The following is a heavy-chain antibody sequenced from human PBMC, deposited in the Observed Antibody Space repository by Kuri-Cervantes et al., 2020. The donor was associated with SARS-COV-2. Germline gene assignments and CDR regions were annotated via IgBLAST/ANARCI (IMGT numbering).Heavy chain of an antibody. J-gene: IGHJ6*02. Sequence: ASVKVSCKASGYTFTGYYMHWVRQAPGQGLEWMGWINPNSGGTNYAQKFQGRVTMTRDTSISTAYMELNSLRAEDTAVYYCARDLGVVVPAIDYGMDVWGQGTTVTVSS. D-gene: IGHD2-2*01. CDR2: INPNSGGT. CDR1: GYTFTGYY. V-gene: IGHV1-2*02. CDR3: ARDLGVVVPAIDYGMDV.